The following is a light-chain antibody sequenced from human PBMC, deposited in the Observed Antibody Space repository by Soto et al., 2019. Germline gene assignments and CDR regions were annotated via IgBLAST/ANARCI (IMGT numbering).Light chain of an antibody. CDR1: SSNLGSYNL. CDR3: CSYAGSRPDVDVV. CDR2: GVS. J-gene: IGLJ2*01. V-gene: IGLV2-23*02. Sequence: QSALTQPASVSGSPGQSITISCIGTSSNLGSYNLVSWYQKHPGKAPKILIYGVSKRPSGVSNRFSGAKSGNTASLTISGLQAEDEAEYYCCSYAGSRPDVDVVFGGGTQLTVL.